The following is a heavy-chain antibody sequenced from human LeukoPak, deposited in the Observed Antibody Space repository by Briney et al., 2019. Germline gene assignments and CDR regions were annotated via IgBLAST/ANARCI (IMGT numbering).Heavy chain of an antibody. CDR1: GFTFNNFA. D-gene: IGHD1-1*01. CDR2: IGDNGGDT. CDR3: GRDWKLDN. V-gene: IGHV3-23*01. J-gene: IGHJ4*02. Sequence: QPGGSLRLSCAASGFTFNNFAMGWVRQAPGKGLEWVSAIGDNGGDTKYAASVKGRFTIYRDNSRNTLYLQMNSLRVEDTAMYYCGRDWKLDNWGQGTLVTVSS.